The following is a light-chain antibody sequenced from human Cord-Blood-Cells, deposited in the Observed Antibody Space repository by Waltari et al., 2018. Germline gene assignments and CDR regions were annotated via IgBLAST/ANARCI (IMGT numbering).Light chain of an antibody. V-gene: IGKV3-11*01. J-gene: IGKJ4*01. Sequence: IVLTQAPATLSLSPGERDTLSCRASQSVSSYLAWYQQKPGQAPRLLIYDASNRATGIPARFSGSGSGTDFTLTISSLEPEDFAVYYCQQRSNWPPLTFGGGTKVEIK. CDR2: DAS. CDR1: QSVSSY. CDR3: QQRSNWPPLT.